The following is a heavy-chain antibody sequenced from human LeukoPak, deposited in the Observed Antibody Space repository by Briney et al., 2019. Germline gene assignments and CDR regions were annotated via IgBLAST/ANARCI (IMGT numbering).Heavy chain of an antibody. D-gene: IGHD4-11*01. CDR3: TRLPLDYSLDH. CDR1: GDSISSTTYW. J-gene: IGHJ4*02. V-gene: IGHV4-39*01. CDR2: MSYVGIT. Sequence: NPSETLSLTCTVSGDSISSTTYWWGWIRQSPGKGLEWIGSMSYVGITSYNPSLKSRVTISVDTSKNQFSLMLSSVTAADTAVYYCTRLPLDYSLDHWGQGTPVSVSS.